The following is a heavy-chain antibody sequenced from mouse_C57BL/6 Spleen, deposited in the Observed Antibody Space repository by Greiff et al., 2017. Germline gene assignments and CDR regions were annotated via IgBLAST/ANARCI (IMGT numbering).Heavy chain of an antibody. CDR1: GYTFTSYG. D-gene: IGHD3-2*02. CDR2: IYPRSGNT. V-gene: IGHV1-81*01. CDR3: ARSAQATYYYAMDY. Sequence: VQLQQSGAELARPGASVKLSCKASGYTFTSYGISWVKQRTGQGLEWIGEIYPRSGNTYYNEKFKGKATLTADKSSSTAYMELRSLTSEDSAVYFCARSAQATYYYAMDYWGQGTSVTVSA. J-gene: IGHJ4*01.